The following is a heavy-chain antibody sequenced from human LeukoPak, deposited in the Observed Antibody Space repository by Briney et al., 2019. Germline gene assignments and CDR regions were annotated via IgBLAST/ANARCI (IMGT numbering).Heavy chain of an antibody. CDR2: IIPMYNIP. CDR3: AREIPGGDDDFYYYGMDV. V-gene: IGHV1-69*04. J-gene: IGHJ6*02. CDR1: GVTFSDCA. D-gene: IGHD1-14*01. Sequence: ASVKVSCKVSGVTFSDCALSWVRQAPGQGLVWMGRIIPMYNIPRYAQKFQGRVTITADMSTNTAYMELSSLKSEDTAMYYCAREIPGGDDDFYYYGMDVWGQGTTVTVSS.